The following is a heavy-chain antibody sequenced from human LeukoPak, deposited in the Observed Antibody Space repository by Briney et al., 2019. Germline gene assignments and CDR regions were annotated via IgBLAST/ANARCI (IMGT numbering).Heavy chain of an antibody. CDR3: VRQTAVAGRTNGEYWYYIDD. CDR1: GYTFDRSW. V-gene: IGHV5-51*01. J-gene: IGHJ6*03. CDR2: VYPRDSDT. D-gene: IGHD6-19*01. Sequence: GESLKISCQASGYTFDRSWIGWVRQMPGKGFQWLGIVYPRDSDTRYSPSVQGHVTITADTSIDTAYLQWRSLRASDTANYFCVRQTAVAGRTNGEYWYYIDDWGKGTAVTVSS.